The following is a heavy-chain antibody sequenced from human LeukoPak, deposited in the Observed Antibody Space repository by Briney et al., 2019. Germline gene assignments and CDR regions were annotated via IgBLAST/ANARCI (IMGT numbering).Heavy chain of an antibody. CDR3: ARALYYFDY. V-gene: IGHV4-30-2*03. J-gene: IGHJ4*02. CDR1: GGSISSGGYY. Sequence: PSQTLSLTCTVSGGSISSGGYYWSWIRQPPGKGLEWIGSIYYSGSTSYNPSLKGRVTISVDTTKNQFSLKLSSVTAADTAVYYCARALYYFDYWGQGTLVTVSS. CDR2: IYYSGST.